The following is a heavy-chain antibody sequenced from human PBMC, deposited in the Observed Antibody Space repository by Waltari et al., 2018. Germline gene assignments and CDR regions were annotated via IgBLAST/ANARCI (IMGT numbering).Heavy chain of an antibody. V-gene: IGHV3-33*08. CDR3: AIFYDSSGSYYYYYYMDV. Sequence: QVQLVESGGGVVQPGRSLRLSCAASGFTFSSYGMHWVRQAPGKGLEWVAVRWYDGSNKYYADSVKGRFTISRDNSKNTLYLQMNSLRAEDTAMYYCAIFYDSSGSYYYYYYMDVWGKGTTVTVSS. CDR1: GFTFSSYG. D-gene: IGHD3-22*01. CDR2: RWYDGSNK. J-gene: IGHJ6*03.